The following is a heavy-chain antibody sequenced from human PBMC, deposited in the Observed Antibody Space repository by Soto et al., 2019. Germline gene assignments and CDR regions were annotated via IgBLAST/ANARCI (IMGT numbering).Heavy chain of an antibody. J-gene: IGHJ5*02. CDR3: AIESLIAVVPAVIKWFAP. Sequence: GGSLRLSCATSGFTFSSYSTNWVRQAPGKGLEWVSSISGSPNYINYADSVRGRFTISRDDAKSSVYLQMNSLRAEDTAVYYCAIESLIAVVPAVIKWFAPWSQGSLVTVTS. CDR2: ISGSPNYI. V-gene: IGHV3-21*01. CDR1: GFTFSSYS. D-gene: IGHD2-2*01.